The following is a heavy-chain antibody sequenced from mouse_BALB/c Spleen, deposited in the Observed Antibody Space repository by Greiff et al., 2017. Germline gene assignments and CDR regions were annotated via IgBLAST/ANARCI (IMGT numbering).Heavy chain of an antibody. J-gene: IGHJ4*01. CDR2: IYPGDGDT. CDR1: GYTFTSYL. Sequence: VQLQQSGAELVRPGASVKLSCKASGYTFTSYLMQWVKQRPGQGLEWIGAIYPGDGDTRYTQKFKGKATLTADKSSSTAYMQLSSLASEDSAVYYYAGAMDYWGQGTSVTVSS. CDR3: AGAMDY. V-gene: IGHV1-87*01.